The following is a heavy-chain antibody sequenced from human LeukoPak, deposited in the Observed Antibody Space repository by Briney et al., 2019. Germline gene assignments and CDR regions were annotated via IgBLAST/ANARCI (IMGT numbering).Heavy chain of an antibody. CDR1: VFTFSNDS. CDR2: ISSSSCYI. Sequence: GGALRLSCAASVFTFSNDSMNWVRQAPAKGLEWDSPISSSSCYIYYADSVKGRFTISRDNAKNSLYLQMNSLRAEDTGVYYCARDAHSSGWYLAYWGQGTLVTASS. J-gene: IGHJ4*02. D-gene: IGHD6-19*01. V-gene: IGHV3-21*01. CDR3: ARDAHSSGWYLAY.